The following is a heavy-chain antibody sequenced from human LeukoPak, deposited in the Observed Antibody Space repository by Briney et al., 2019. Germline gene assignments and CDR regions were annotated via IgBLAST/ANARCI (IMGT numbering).Heavy chain of an antibody. CDR2: ISSTSSTV. J-gene: IGHJ5*01. CDR1: GFTFSSYS. D-gene: IGHD6-6*01. CDR3: TRDPRHFDS. V-gene: IGHV3-48*01. Sequence: PGGSLRLSCAVSGFTFSSYSMTWVRQAPGKGLEWVSYISSTSSTVYYADSVKGRFTISRDNVKNSLYLQMSSLRVEDTAVYYCTRDPRHFDSCGQGTLVTVSS.